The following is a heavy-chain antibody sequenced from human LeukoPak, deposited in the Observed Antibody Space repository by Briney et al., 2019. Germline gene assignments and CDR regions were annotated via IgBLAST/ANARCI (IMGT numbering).Heavy chain of an antibody. CDR1: GGSFSGYC. Sequence: SETLSLTCAVYGGSFSGYCWSWIRQPPGKGLEWIGEINHSGSTNYNPSLKSRVTISVDTSKNQFSLKLSSVTAADTAVYYCARAIRDIVVVVPAAIKRVQAFDIWGQGTMVTVSS. CDR3: ARAIRDIVVVVPAAIKRVQAFDI. V-gene: IGHV4-34*01. J-gene: IGHJ3*02. D-gene: IGHD2-2*01. CDR2: INHSGST.